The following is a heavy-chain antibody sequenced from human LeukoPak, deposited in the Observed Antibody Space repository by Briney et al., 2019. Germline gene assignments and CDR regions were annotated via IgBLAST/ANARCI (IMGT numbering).Heavy chain of an antibody. D-gene: IGHD3-10*01. J-gene: IGHJ4*02. CDR1: GFTFSSYS. CDR2: ISSSSSYI. CDR3: ARDVFHGSGSPYFDS. Sequence: GGSLRLSCAASGFTFSSYSMNWVRQAPGKGLEWVSSISSSSSYIYYADSVKGRFTISRDNAKNSLFLQMNSLRAEDTAVYYCARDVFHGSGSPYFDSWGQGALATVSS. V-gene: IGHV3-21*06.